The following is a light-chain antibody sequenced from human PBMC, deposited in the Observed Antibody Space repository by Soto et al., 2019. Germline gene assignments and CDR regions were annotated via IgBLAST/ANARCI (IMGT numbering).Light chain of an antibody. V-gene: IGLV2-14*01. Sequence: QSALTQPASMSGSPGQSITISCTGTNSDVGGYNYVSWYQQHPGKAPKPMIYEVSYRPSGVSNRFSGSKSGNTASLTISGLQAEDEADYYCSSYTSSSTYVFGTGTKVTVL. CDR3: SSYTSSSTYV. CDR1: NSDVGGYNY. CDR2: EVS. J-gene: IGLJ1*01.